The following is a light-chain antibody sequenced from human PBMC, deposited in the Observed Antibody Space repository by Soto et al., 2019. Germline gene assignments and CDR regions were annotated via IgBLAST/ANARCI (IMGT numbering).Light chain of an antibody. Sequence: LKQSPGTVSLSPGERATLSCRASQSVSSSYLAWYQQKPGQAPRLLISGASSRAADIPDRFSGSGSGTDFTLTISRLEPEDFAVYYCQQYGSSGTFGQGTKVDNK. CDR1: QSVSSSY. CDR2: GAS. CDR3: QQYGSSGT. J-gene: IGKJ1*01. V-gene: IGKV3-20*01.